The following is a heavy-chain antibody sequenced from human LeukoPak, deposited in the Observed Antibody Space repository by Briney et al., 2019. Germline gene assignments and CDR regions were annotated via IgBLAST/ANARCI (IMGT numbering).Heavy chain of an antibody. CDR3: ARDWGYSSSL. CDR1: GDSISSGNYY. Sequence: SETLSLTCSVSGDSISSGNYYWSCIRQPAGKGLEWIGRIYFNGSANYSPSLKSRVSISVDTSKNQISLKLNSVTAADTARYYCARDWGYSSSLWGQGTLVTVSP. CDR2: IYFNGSA. V-gene: IGHV4-61*02. D-gene: IGHD6-13*01. J-gene: IGHJ4*02.